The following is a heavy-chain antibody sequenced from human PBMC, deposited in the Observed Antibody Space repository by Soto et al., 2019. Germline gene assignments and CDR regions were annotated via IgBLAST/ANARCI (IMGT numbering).Heavy chain of an antibody. J-gene: IGHJ6*03. D-gene: IGHD3-10*01. CDR2: IYPGDSDT. Sequence: PGESLKISCKGSGYSFTSYWIGWVRQMPGKGLEWMGIIYPGDSDTRYSPSFQGQVTISADKSISTAYLQWSSLKASDTAMYYCARRAMHYGSGTYYYMDVWGKGTTVTVSS. V-gene: IGHV5-51*01. CDR3: ARRAMHYGSGTYYYMDV. CDR1: GYSFTSYW.